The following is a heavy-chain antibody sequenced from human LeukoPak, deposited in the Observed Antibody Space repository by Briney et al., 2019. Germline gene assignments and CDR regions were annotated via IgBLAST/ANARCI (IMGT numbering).Heavy chain of an antibody. J-gene: IGHJ5*02. D-gene: IGHD1-1*01. CDR2: ISNSDANT. V-gene: IGHV3-23*01. CDR1: GFTFSSYA. CDR3: AKATGNLGT. Sequence: GGSLRLSCVASGFTFSSYAMSSVRQAPGKGLEWVSTISNSDANTYYADSVKGRFTISRDNSKNTLYLQMNSLTVEDMAIYYCAKATGNLGTWGQGNLVTVSS.